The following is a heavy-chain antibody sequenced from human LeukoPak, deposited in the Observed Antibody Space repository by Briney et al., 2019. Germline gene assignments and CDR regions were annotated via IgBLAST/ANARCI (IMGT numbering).Heavy chain of an antibody. V-gene: IGHV3-30-3*01. CDR1: GFTFSSYA. D-gene: IGHD3-10*01. Sequence: GGSLRLSCAASGFTFSSYAMHWVRQAPGKGLEWVAVISYDGSNKYYADSVKGRFTISRDNSKNTLYLQMNSLRAEDTAVYYCARDTSYYYGSGSYQPQDYYYYGMDVWGQGTTVTVSS. CDR3: ARDTSYYYGSGSYQPQDYYYYGMDV. CDR2: ISYDGSNK. J-gene: IGHJ6*02.